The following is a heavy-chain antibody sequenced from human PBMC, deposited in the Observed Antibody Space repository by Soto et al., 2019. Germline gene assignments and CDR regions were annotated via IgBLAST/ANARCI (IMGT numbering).Heavy chain of an antibody. V-gene: IGHV3-7*05. J-gene: IGHJ6*02. CDR1: GFTFSSYW. CDR3: AKGRSYYYYGVDV. Sequence: GGSLRLSCAASGFTFSSYWMSWGRPAPGKGLEWVANIKQDGSEKWYVDSVKGRFTISRDNSKSTLYLQMNSLRAEDTALYYCAKGRSYYYYGVDVWGQGTTVTVSS. CDR2: IKQDGSEK.